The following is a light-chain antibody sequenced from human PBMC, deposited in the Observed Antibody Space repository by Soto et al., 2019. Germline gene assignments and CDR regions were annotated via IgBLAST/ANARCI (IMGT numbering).Light chain of an antibody. Sequence: QSVLTKPPSVSGAPGQRVTISCTGSSSNIGAGYDEHWYQQLPGTAPKLLIYGNSNRPSGVPDRFSGSKSGTSASLAITGLQAEDEADYYCQSYDSSLSGVVFSGGTKLTVL. CDR1: SSNIGAGYD. CDR3: QSYDSSLSGVV. J-gene: IGLJ2*01. V-gene: IGLV1-40*01. CDR2: GNS.